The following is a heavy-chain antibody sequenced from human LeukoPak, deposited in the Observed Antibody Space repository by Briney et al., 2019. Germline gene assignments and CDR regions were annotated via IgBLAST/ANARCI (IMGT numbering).Heavy chain of an antibody. CDR3: ARGVEPLAANTLAY. CDR1: GGSISSYF. CDR2: IYYNGNT. D-gene: IGHD1-14*01. J-gene: IGHJ4*01. Sequence: SETLSLTCTVSGGSISSYFWSWIRQPPGKGLEWIGYIYYNGNTNYNPSLKSRVTISVDASKNQFSLKLSSVTAADTAVYYCARGVEPLAANTLAYWGQEPWSPSPQ. V-gene: IGHV4-59*01.